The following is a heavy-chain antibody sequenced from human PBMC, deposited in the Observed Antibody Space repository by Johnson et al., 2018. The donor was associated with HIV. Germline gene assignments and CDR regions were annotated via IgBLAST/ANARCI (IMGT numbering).Heavy chain of an antibody. CDR3: AKDQGIEMAGYDGFDI. V-gene: IGHV3-23*04. CDR1: GFTFDDYG. CDR2: IVGSGGST. J-gene: IGHJ3*02. D-gene: IGHD5-24*01. Sequence: VQLVESGGGVVRPGGSLRLSCAASGFTFDDYGMSWVRQAPGKGLEWVSGIVGSGGSTYYADSVKGRFTISRDNSKNTLYLQMNSLRAEDTAVYYCAKDQGIEMAGYDGFDIWGQGTMVTVS.